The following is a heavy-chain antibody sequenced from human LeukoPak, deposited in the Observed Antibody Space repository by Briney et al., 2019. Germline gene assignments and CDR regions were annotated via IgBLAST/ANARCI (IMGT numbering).Heavy chain of an antibody. Sequence: GGSLRLSCAASGFTLSRYWMSWVRQAPGKGLEWVANIKQDGSEKYYVDSVKGRFTISRDNAKNSLYLQVNSLRAEDTAVYYCARNQRRLDYWGQGTLVTVSS. D-gene: IGHD1-14*01. CDR1: GFTLSRYW. V-gene: IGHV3-7*01. CDR2: IKQDGSEK. J-gene: IGHJ4*02. CDR3: ARNQRRLDY.